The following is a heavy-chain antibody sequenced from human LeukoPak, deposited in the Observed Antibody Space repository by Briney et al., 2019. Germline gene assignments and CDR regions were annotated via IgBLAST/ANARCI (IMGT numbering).Heavy chain of an antibody. J-gene: IGHJ4*02. V-gene: IGHV3-74*01. CDR3: ARGGGQKYYYDTSGYYEGGFDY. D-gene: IGHD3-22*01. Sequence: GGSLRLSCAASGFTFSSYWMHWVRQAPGKGLVWVSRINSDGSSTSYADSVKGRFTISRDNAKNTLYLQMNSLSAEDTAVYYCARGGGQKYYYDTSGYYEGGFDYWGQGTLVTVSS. CDR1: GFTFSSYW. CDR2: INSDGSST.